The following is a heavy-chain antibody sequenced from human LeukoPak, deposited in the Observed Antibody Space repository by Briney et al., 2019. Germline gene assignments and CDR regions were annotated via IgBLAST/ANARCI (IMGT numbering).Heavy chain of an antibody. CDR3: ARSYYYGSGGYGPPNWFDP. D-gene: IGHD3-10*01. CDR1: GGSISSGGYS. CDR2: IYHSGST. Sequence: SETLSLTCAVSGGSISSGGYSWSWIRQPPGKGLEWIGYIYHSGSTYYNPSLKSRVTMSVDGSKNQFSLNLSSVTAADTAVYYCARSYYYGSGGYGPPNWFDPWGQGTLVTVSS. V-gene: IGHV4-30-2*01. J-gene: IGHJ5*02.